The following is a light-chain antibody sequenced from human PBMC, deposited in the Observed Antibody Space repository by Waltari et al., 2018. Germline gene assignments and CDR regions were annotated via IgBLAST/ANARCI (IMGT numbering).Light chain of an antibody. CDR1: QTVSNNF. V-gene: IGKV3-20*01. J-gene: IGKJ2*01. CDR2: GAS. CDR3: QQYGSPYT. Sequence: EIVLTQSPGTLSLSPGEKATLSCRASQTVSNNFLAWYQQKPGQAPRLLIHGASSRAIGIPDRFSGSGSGTDCTLTISRLEPEDFAVYHCQQYGSPYTFGQGTKLEIK.